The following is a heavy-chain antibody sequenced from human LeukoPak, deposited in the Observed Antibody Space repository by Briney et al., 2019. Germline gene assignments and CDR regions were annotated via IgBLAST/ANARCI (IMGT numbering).Heavy chain of an antibody. CDR1: GFTFSSYS. Sequence: PGGSLRLSCAASGFTFSSYSMNWVRQAPGKGLEWVSSISSSSSYMYYADSVKGRFTISRDNAKNSLYLQMNSLRAEDTAVYYCARGMYDSSGYYATTADYWGQGTLVTVSS. J-gene: IGHJ4*02. CDR2: ISSSSSYM. V-gene: IGHV3-21*01. D-gene: IGHD3-22*01. CDR3: ARGMYDSSGYYATTADY.